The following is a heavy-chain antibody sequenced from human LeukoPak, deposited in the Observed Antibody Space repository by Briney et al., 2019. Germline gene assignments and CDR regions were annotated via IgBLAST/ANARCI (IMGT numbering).Heavy chain of an antibody. D-gene: IGHD4-23*01. Sequence: AEPLSLTCTVSGRSMSSYYWSWIRQPPEKGLEWGGYIYYSGRTKYNTSLKSRVTISVDTCKNQYSLKLSSVSAADTAVYYCARQTTVAYYFYCWGQGTLVTASS. CDR2: IYYSGRT. CDR3: ARQTTVAYYFYC. CDR1: GRSMSSYY. J-gene: IGHJ4*02. V-gene: IGHV4-59*01.